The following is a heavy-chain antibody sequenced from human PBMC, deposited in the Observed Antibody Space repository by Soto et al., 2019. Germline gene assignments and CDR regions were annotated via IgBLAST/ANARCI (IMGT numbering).Heavy chain of an antibody. Sequence: EEQLSESGGGLVQPGGSLRLSCAASGFNFSNYAMNWVRQAPGKGLEWVSGIVDTGGRTFYADSVKGRFTISRDNSKNTLYLQMSSLRVEDTAVYYCAPVPAATSYYGTDVWGQGTTVTVSS. V-gene: IGHV3-23*01. CDR3: APVPAATSYYGTDV. D-gene: IGHD6-13*01. J-gene: IGHJ6*02. CDR2: IVDTGGRT. CDR1: GFNFSNYA.